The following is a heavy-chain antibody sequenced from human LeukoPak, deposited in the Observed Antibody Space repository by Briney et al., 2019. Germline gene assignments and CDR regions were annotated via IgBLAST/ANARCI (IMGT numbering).Heavy chain of an antibody. J-gene: IGHJ4*02. V-gene: IGHV4-34*01. CDR2: INHSGST. D-gene: IGHD3-10*01. CDR3: ASVITRRVRGVIGTPTRFFDY. CDR1: GGSFSGYY. Sequence: SETLSLTCAVYGGSFSGYYWSWIRQPPGKGLEWIGEINHSGSTNYNPSLKSRVTISVDTSKNQFSLKLSSVTAADTTVYYCASVITRRVRGVIGTPTRFFDYWGQGTLVTVSS.